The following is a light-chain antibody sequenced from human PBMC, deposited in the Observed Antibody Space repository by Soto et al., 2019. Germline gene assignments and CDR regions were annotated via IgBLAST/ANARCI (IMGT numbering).Light chain of an antibody. CDR1: QSVSTY. CDR3: QQYGSSPPIT. V-gene: IGKV3-20*01. Sequence: EIVLTQSPATLSLSPGERATLSCRASQSVSTYLAWYQQKPGQAPRLLIYGTFSRATGIPDRFSGSGSGTDFTLTISRLEPEDFAVYYCQQYGSSPPITFGQGTRLEIK. CDR2: GTF. J-gene: IGKJ5*01.